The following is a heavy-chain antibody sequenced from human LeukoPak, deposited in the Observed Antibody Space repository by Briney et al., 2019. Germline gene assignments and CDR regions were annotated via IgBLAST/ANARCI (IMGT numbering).Heavy chain of an antibody. CDR3: ARGPYDSSGYYPDY. J-gene: IGHJ4*02. CDR1: GGSISSYY. D-gene: IGHD3-22*01. CDR2: IYYSGST. V-gene: IGHV4-59*01. Sequence: SETLSLTCTVSGGSISSYYWSWIRQPPGKGLAWIGYIYYSGSTNYNPSLKSRVTISVDTSKNQFSLKLSSVTAADTAVYYCARGPYDSSGYYPDYWGQGTLVTVSS.